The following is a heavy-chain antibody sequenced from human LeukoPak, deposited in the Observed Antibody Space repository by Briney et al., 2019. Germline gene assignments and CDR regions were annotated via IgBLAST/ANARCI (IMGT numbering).Heavy chain of an antibody. CDR2: TYYRSKWYT. CDR3: ASGGTTVAGMDV. Sequence: SXTLSLTCVISGDSVSSNRAAWNWIRQSPSKGLEWLGRTYYRSKWYTDYAVSVKSRITVNPDTFKNQFSLQLNSVTPEDTAVYYCASGGTTVAGMDVWGQGTTVTVSS. CDR1: GDSVSSNRAA. J-gene: IGHJ6*02. V-gene: IGHV6-1*01. D-gene: IGHD1-1*01.